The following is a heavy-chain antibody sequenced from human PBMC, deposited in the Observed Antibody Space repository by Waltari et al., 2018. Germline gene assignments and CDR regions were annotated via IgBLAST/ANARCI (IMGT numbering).Heavy chain of an antibody. CDR3: VRPRAVVGPHGFDI. J-gene: IGHJ3*02. Sequence: EVQVLESGGDLVQPGGSLRLSCAAFGFTFSHSARNWVRQAPGKGLEWVSSIGASGRDTYYPDAVRGRFTISRDNSRDMVFLQMSSLRAEDTAIYYCVRPRAVVGPHGFDIWGQGTMVTVSS. V-gene: IGHV3-23*01. D-gene: IGHD2-15*01. CDR2: IGASGRDT. CDR1: GFTFSHSA.